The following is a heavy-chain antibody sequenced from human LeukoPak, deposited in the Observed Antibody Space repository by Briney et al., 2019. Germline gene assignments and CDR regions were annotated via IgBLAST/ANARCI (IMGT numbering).Heavy chain of an antibody. Sequence: PSETLSLTCTVSGGSISSSSYYWGWIRQPPGKGLEWIGSIHYSGSTNYNPSLKSRVTISVDTSKNQFSLKLSSVTAADTAVYYCARGRLELRGAYYYYMDVWGKGTTVTVSS. J-gene: IGHJ6*03. CDR2: IHYSGST. CDR3: ARGRLELRGAYYYYMDV. D-gene: IGHD1-7*01. V-gene: IGHV4-39*07. CDR1: GGSISSSSYY.